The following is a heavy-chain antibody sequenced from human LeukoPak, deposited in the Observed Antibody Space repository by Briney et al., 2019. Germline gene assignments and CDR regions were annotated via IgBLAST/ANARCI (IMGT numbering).Heavy chain of an antibody. Sequence: QPGGSLRLSCAASGFTFSSSAMSWVRQAPEKGLEWVSVISESGGSTYYADSVEGRFTISRDTSKKTLSLQMNSLRAEDTAIYYCAKGVWYGSPNRFFDLWGRGTLVTVSS. CDR2: ISESGGST. CDR3: AKGVWYGSPNRFFDL. D-gene: IGHD6-19*01. V-gene: IGHV3-23*01. CDR1: GFTFSSSA. J-gene: IGHJ2*01.